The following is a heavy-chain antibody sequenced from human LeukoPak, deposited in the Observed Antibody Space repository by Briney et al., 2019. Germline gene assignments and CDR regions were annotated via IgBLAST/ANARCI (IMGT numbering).Heavy chain of an antibody. V-gene: IGHV4-59*08. Sequence: PSDTLSLTCTVSGGSINSYYWSWIRQPPGKGLEWIGYIYYSGSTNYNPSLKSRVTISVDTSKNQFSLKLSSVTAADTAVYYCARGGDILTGYYRFDYWGQGTLVTVSS. J-gene: IGHJ4*02. D-gene: IGHD3-9*01. CDR1: GGSINSYY. CDR2: IYYSGST. CDR3: ARGGDILTGYYRFDY.